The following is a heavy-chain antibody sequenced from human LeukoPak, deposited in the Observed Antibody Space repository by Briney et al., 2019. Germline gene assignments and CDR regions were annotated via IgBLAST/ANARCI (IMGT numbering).Heavy chain of an antibody. Sequence: ASVKVSCKASGYTFTSYDINWVRQATGQGLEWMGWMNPNSGNTGYAQEFQGRVTITADESTSTAYMELSSLRSEDTAVYYCARLMYRGYSGYDYGAEFDYWGQGTLVTVSS. V-gene: IGHV1-8*03. CDR3: ARLMYRGYSGYDYGAEFDY. CDR2: MNPNSGNT. D-gene: IGHD5-12*01. CDR1: GYTFTSYD. J-gene: IGHJ4*02.